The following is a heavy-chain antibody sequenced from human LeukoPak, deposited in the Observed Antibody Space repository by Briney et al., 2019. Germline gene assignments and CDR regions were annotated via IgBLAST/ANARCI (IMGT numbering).Heavy chain of an antibody. Sequence: PGGSLRLSCAASGFTFRSYEMNWVRQAPGKGLEWVSYISSSGNTIYYADSVKGRFTISRDNAKNSLYLQMNSLRAEDTAVYYCARALEFDYWGQGTLVTVSS. J-gene: IGHJ4*02. CDR3: ARALEFDY. CDR2: ISSSGNTI. V-gene: IGHV3-48*03. CDR1: GFTFRSYE.